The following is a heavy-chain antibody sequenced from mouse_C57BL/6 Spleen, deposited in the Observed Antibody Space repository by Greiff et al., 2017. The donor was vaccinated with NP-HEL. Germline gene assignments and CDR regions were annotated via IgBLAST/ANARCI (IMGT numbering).Heavy chain of an antibody. CDR3: ARSSYDGYGAYAMDY. J-gene: IGHJ4*01. CDR2: IYPGSGNT. Sequence: VHLVESGAELVRPGASVKLSCKASGYTFTDYYINWVKQRPGQGLEWIARIYPGSGNTYYNEKFKGKATLTAEKSSSTAYMQLSSLTSEDSAVYFCARSSYDGYGAYAMDYWGQGTSVTVSS. D-gene: IGHD2-3*01. CDR1: GYTFTDYY. V-gene: IGHV1-76*01.